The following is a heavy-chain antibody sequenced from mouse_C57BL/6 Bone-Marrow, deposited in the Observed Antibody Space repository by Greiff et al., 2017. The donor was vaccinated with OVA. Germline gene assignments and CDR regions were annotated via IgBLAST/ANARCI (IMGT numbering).Heavy chain of an antibody. D-gene: IGHD2-4*01. CDR3: ARRGSDSAWFAY. Sequence: EVKLVESGGDLVKPGGSLKLSCAASGFTFSSYGMSWVRQTPDKRLEWVATISSGGSYTYYPDSVTGRFTISRDNAKNTLYLQMSSLKSEDTARYYCARRGSDSAWFAYWGQGTLVTVSA. CDR1: GFTFSSYG. CDR2: ISSGGSYT. V-gene: IGHV5-6*02. J-gene: IGHJ3*01.